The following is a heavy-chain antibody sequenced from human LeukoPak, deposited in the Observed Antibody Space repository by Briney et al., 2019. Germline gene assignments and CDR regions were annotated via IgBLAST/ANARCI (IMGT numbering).Heavy chain of an antibody. V-gene: IGHV4-31*03. D-gene: IGHD3-10*01. Sequence: SQTLSLTCTVSGGSISSGGYYWSWIRQHPGKGLEWIGYIYYSGSTYYNPSLKSRVTISVDTSKNQFSLKLSSVTAADTAVYYCARSRPTRGDYYYYMDVWGKGITVTVSS. CDR3: ARSRPTRGDYYYYMDV. J-gene: IGHJ6*03. CDR1: GGSISSGGYY. CDR2: IYYSGST.